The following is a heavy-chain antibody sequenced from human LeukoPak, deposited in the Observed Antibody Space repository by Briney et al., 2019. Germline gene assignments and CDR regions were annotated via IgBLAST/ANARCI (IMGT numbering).Heavy chain of an antibody. V-gene: IGHV3-23*01. Sequence: GGSLRLSCAASGFTFTSYAMHWVRQAPGKGLEWVSAIRGNGGNTYYADSVKGRFTISRDNSKNTLYLQMNSLRAEDTAVYYCAKGASITMIVVVIYMDVWGKGTTVTVSS. CDR3: AKGASITMIVVVIYMDV. D-gene: IGHD3-22*01. CDR1: GFTFTSYA. J-gene: IGHJ6*03. CDR2: IRGNGGNT.